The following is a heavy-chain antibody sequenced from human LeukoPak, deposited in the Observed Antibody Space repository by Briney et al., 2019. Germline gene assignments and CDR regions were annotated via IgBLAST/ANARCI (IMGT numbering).Heavy chain of an antibody. CDR3: ARVPLYSQFDP. Sequence: PSETLSLTCAVSGGSISSGGYSWSWIRQPPGKGLEWVEYIYHSGSTYYNPSLKSRVTISVDRSKNQFSLKLSSVTAADTAVYYCARVPLYSQFDPWGQGTLVTVSS. J-gene: IGHJ5*02. V-gene: IGHV4-30-2*01. CDR1: GGSISSGGYS. D-gene: IGHD2-21*01. CDR2: IYHSGST.